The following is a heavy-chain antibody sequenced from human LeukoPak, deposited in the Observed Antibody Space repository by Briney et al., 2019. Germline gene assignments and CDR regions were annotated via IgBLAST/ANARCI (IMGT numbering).Heavy chain of an antibody. J-gene: IGHJ6*03. V-gene: IGHV1-69*13. CDR2: IIPIFGTA. CDR1: GGTFSSYA. CDR3: ASLDFWSGYYASPYYYYYMDV. D-gene: IGHD3-3*01. Sequence: SVKVSCKASGGTFSSYAISWVRQAPGQGLEWMGGIIPIFGTANYAQKFQGRVTITADESTSTAYRELSSLRSEDTAVYYCASLDFWSGYYASPYYYYYMDVWGKGTTVTVSS.